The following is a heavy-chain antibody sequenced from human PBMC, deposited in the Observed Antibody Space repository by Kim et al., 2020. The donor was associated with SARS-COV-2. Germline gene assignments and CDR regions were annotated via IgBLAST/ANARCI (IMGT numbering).Heavy chain of an antibody. CDR1: GYTLTELS. J-gene: IGHJ4*02. CDR2: FDPEDGET. CDR3: ATGWWGYSGYGREGYFDY. V-gene: IGHV1-24*01. Sequence: ASVKVSCKVSGYTLTELSMHWVRQAPGKGLEWMGGFDPEDGETIYAQKFQGRVTMTEDTSTDTAYMELSSLRSEDTAVYYCATGWWGYSGYGREGYFDYWGQGTLVTVSS. D-gene: IGHD5-12*01.